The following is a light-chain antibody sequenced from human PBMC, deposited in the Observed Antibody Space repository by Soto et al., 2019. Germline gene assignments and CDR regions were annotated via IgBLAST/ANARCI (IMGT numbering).Light chain of an antibody. CDR1: QDISNY. CDR3: QQYDNRSIT. CDR2: DAS. J-gene: IGKJ5*01. Sequence: DIQMTQSPSSLSASVGDRVTITCQASQDISNYLNWYQQKPGKAPKLLIYDASNWETGVPSRFSGSGSGTDFTFTISSLQPEDIATYYCQQYDNRSITFGQGTRLEIK. V-gene: IGKV1-33*01.